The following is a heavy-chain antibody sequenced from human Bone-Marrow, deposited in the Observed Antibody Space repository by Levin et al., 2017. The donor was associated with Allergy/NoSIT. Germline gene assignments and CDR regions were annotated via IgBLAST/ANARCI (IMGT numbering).Heavy chain of an antibody. CDR3: ARTRDLRNGMDV. Sequence: GESLKISCAASRFTSSMYWMHWVRQAPGKGLVWVSRINSDGSSTGYADSVKGRFTISRDNAKNTLYLQMNSLRAEDTAVYYCARTRDLRNGMDVWGPGTTVTVSS. D-gene: IGHD3-3*01. J-gene: IGHJ6*02. V-gene: IGHV3-74*01. CDR2: INSDGSST. CDR1: RFTSSMYW.